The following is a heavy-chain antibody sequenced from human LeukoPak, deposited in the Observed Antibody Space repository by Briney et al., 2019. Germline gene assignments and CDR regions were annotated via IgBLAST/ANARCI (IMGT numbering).Heavy chain of an antibody. D-gene: IGHD5-24*01. V-gene: IGHV3-21*01. CDR2: ISSSSSYI. Sequence: MSGGSLRLSCAASGFTFSSYSMNWVRQAPGKGLEWVSSISSSSSYIYYADSVKGRFTISRDNAKNSLYLQMNSLRAEDTAVYYCARDRDGYNFLDYWGQGTLVTVSS. J-gene: IGHJ4*02. CDR1: GFTFSSYS. CDR3: ARDRDGYNFLDY.